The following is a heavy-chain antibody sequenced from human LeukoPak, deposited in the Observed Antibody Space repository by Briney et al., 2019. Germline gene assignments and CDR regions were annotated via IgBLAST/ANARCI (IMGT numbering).Heavy chain of an antibody. D-gene: IGHD6-19*01. CDR2: IYYSGST. V-gene: IGHV4-34*01. CDR1: GFTFSDYY. J-gene: IGHJ5*02. CDR3: ARGDIAVAGTNWFDP. Sequence: GSLRLSCAASGFTFSDYYMSWIRQPPGKGLEWIGSIYYSGSTYYNPSLKSRVTISVDTSKNQFSLKLSSVTAADTAVYYCARGDIAVAGTNWFDPWGQGTLVTVSS.